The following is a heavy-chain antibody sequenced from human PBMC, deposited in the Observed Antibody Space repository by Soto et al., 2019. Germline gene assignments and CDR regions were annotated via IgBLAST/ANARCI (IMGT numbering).Heavy chain of an antibody. Sequence: PGGSLRLSCAASGFTFSSYGMSWVRQAPGKGLEWVSGINWNGGSTGYADSVKGRFTISRDNAKNSLYLQMNSLRAEDTALYYCARDYGSSLYYYYGMDVWGQGTTVTVSS. CDR1: GFTFSSYG. V-gene: IGHV3-20*04. CDR2: INWNGGST. J-gene: IGHJ6*02. CDR3: ARDYGSSLYYYYGMDV. D-gene: IGHD3-10*01.